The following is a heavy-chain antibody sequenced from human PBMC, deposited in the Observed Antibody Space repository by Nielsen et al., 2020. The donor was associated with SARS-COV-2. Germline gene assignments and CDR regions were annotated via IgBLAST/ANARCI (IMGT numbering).Heavy chain of an antibody. V-gene: IGHV4-59*08. J-gene: IGHJ5*02. Sequence: SETLSLTCTVSGGSISSYYWSWIRQPPGKGLEWIGYIYYSGSTNYNPSLKSRVTISVDTSKNQFSLKLSSVTAADTAVYYCARHSLRGGGPDPWGQGTLVTVSS. D-gene: IGHD2-15*01. CDR1: GGSISSYY. CDR3: ARHSLRGGGPDP. CDR2: IYYSGST.